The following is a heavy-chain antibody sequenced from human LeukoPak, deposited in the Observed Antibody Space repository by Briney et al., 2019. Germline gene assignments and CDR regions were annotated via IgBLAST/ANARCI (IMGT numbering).Heavy chain of an antibody. J-gene: IGHJ4*02. D-gene: IGHD6-19*01. Sequence: PSETLSLTSTVSGGSISNYHWSWIRQPAGKGLERIGQIHTSGSTNYNPPLKSRVSMSIDTTEDQVSLTIRSVTAADTAFYYCARRDISSGWSFDYWGQGTLVTVSS. V-gene: IGHV4-4*07. CDR1: GGSISNYH. CDR2: IHTSGST. CDR3: ARRDISSGWSFDY.